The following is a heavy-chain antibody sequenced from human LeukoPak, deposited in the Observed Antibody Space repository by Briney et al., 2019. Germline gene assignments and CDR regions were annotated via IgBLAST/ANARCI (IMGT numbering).Heavy chain of an antibody. V-gene: IGHV3-11*01. CDR3: ARPITMVRGVILPWFDP. CDR1: GFTLSDYY. Sequence: GGSLRLSCAASGFTLSDYYMSWIRQAPGKGLEWVSYISSSGSTVYYADSVKGRFTISRDNAKNSLYLQMDSLRAEDTAVYYCARPITMVRGVILPWFDPWGQGTLVTVSS. J-gene: IGHJ5*02. CDR2: ISSSGSTV. D-gene: IGHD3-10*01.